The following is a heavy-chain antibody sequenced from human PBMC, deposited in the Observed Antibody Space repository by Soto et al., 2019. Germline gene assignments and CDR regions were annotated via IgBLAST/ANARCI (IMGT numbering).Heavy chain of an antibody. CDR1: GFTFSSYG. D-gene: IGHD3-3*01. V-gene: IGHV3-30*18. Sequence: GGSLRLSCAASGFTFSSYGMHWVRQAPGKGLEWVAVISYDGSNKYYADTVKGRFTISRDNSKNTLYLQMNSLRAEDTAVYYCAKDRGYYDFWSGFSTGYNYYYYYGMDVWGQGTTVTVSS. CDR3: AKDRGYYDFWSGFSTGYNYYYYYGMDV. J-gene: IGHJ6*02. CDR2: ISYDGSNK.